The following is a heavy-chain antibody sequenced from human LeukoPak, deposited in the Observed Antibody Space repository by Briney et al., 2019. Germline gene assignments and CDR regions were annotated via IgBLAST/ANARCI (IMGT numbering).Heavy chain of an antibody. CDR3: ARLRRYSSSYNDY. CDR2: INHSGST. D-gene: IGHD6-13*01. V-gene: IGHV4-34*01. J-gene: IGHJ4*02. CDR1: GGSFSGDY. Sequence: SETLSLTCALYGGSFSGDYWSWIRQPPGKGVEWSGEINHSGSTNYNPSLKSRVTISVDTSKNQFSLKLSSVTAADTAVYYCARLRRYSSSYNDYWGQGTLVTVSS.